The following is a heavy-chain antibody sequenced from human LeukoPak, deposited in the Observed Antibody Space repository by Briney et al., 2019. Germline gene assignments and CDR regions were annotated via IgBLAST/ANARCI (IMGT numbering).Heavy chain of an antibody. D-gene: IGHD3-3*01. V-gene: IGHV3-30*02. J-gene: IGHJ3*01. CDR1: GFTFSYYG. CDR3: AIHGGGTIRIEAFDV. CDR2: IRYDGNDK. Sequence: GGSLRLSCAASGFTFSYYGMHWVRQAPGKGLEWVAFIRYDGNDKYYADAVKGRFTISRDNSKNTLYLQMNSLRDEDTALYYCAIHGGGTIRIEAFDVWGQGTMVTISS.